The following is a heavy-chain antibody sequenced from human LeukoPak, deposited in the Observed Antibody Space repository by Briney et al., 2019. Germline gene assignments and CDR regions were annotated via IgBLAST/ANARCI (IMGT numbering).Heavy chain of an antibody. J-gene: IGHJ4*02. Sequence: GGSLRLSCAASGFTVSSNYMSWVRQAPGKGLEWVSVIYSVGSTYYADSVKGRFTISRDNSKNTLYLQMNSLRDEDTAVYYCAREPIAVAGTGAYYFDYWGQGTLVTVSS. V-gene: IGHV3-53*01. CDR1: GFTVSSNY. CDR2: IYSVGST. D-gene: IGHD6-19*01. CDR3: AREPIAVAGTGAYYFDY.